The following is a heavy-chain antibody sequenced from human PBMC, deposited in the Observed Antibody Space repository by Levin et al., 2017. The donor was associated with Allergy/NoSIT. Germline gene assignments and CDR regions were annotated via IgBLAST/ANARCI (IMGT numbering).Heavy chain of an antibody. V-gene: IGHV3-30*03. CDR2: ISFDGSNK. Sequence: QAGGSLRLSCAAAGFLFGSYSFHWVRQAPGKGLEWVAVISFDGSNKYYAESVKGRFTVPRDSSKNTLYLQMNSPRTENTAVYYCARERLGHYYYNGMDVWGQGTTVTVS. CDR1: GFLFGSYS. CDR3: ARERLGHYYYNGMDV. D-gene: IGHD3-9*01. J-gene: IGHJ6*02.